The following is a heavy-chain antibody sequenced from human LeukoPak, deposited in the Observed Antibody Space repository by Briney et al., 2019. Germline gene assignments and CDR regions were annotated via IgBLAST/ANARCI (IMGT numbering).Heavy chain of an antibody. CDR3: AKGHAILTLVQWLVRGIDY. CDR1: GFTFSSYG. Sequence: GGSLRLSCAASGFTFSSYGMHWVRQAPGKGLKWVAFIRYDGSNKYYADSVKGRFTISRDNSKNTLYLQMNSLGAEDTAVYYCAKGHAILTLVQWLVRGIDYWGQGTLVTVSS. V-gene: IGHV3-30*02. CDR2: IRYDGSNK. J-gene: IGHJ4*02. D-gene: IGHD6-19*01.